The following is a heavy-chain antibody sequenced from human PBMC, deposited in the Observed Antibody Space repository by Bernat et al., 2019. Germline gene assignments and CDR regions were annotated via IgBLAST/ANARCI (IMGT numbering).Heavy chain of an antibody. J-gene: IGHJ4*02. CDR1: GDSISSSNYY. D-gene: IGHD6-6*01. CDR2: IYYSGST. CDR3: AREEYSSSSLDY. Sequence: QLQLQESGPGPVKPSETLSLTCTVSGDSISSSNYYWGWIRQPPGKGLEWIGTIYYSGSTYYNPSLKSRVAISVDTSKNQFSLNLSSVTAADTAVYYCAREEYSSSSLDYWGQGTLVTVSS. V-gene: IGHV4-39*07.